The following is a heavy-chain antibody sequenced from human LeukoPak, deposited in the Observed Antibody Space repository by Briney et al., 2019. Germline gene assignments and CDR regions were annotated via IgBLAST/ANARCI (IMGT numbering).Heavy chain of an antibody. V-gene: IGHV4-59*08. J-gene: IGHJ4*02. CDR2: IYYSGST. CDR1: GGSISSYY. CDR3: ARFRIAAAGSFDY. Sequence: SETLSLTCTVSGGSISSYYWSWIRQPPGKGLEWIGYIYYSGSTNYNPPLKSQVTISVDTSKNQFSLKLSSVTAADTAVYYCARFRIAAAGSFDYWGQGTLVTVSS. D-gene: IGHD6-13*01.